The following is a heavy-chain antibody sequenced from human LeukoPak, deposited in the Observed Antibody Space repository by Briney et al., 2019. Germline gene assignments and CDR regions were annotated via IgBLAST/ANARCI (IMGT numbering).Heavy chain of an antibody. D-gene: IGHD3-10*01. CDR3: AKRASGSGTSLYYFDY. V-gene: IGHV3-23*01. CDR1: GFTFSSYA. Sequence: GGSLRLSCAASGFTFSSYAMSWVRPAPGKGLEWVSVISNSAGSTFYADSVKGRFTISRDNSKNTLYLQMNSLRAEDTAVYYCAKRASGSGTSLYYFDYWGQGTLVTVSS. CDR2: ISNSAGST. J-gene: IGHJ4*02.